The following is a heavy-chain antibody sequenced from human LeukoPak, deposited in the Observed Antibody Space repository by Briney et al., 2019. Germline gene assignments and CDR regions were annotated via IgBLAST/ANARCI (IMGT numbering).Heavy chain of an antibody. D-gene: IGHD6-19*01. CDR3: ARDPRDPSSGGLGALSAFDI. J-gene: IGHJ3*02. V-gene: IGHV1-18*01. CDR1: GYTFTSYG. Sequence: GASVKVSCKASGYTFTSYGISWVRQAPGQGLEWMGWISAYNGNTNYAQKLQGRVTMTTDTSTSTAYMELRSLRSDDTAVYYRARDPRDPSSGGLGALSAFDIWGQGTMVTVSS. CDR2: ISAYNGNT.